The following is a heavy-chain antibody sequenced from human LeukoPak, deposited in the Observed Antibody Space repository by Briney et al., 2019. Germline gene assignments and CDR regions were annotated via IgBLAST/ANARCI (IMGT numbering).Heavy chain of an antibody. V-gene: IGHV1-2*02. CDR2: INPNSGGT. CDR1: GYTFTGYY. D-gene: IGHD3-3*01. J-gene: IGHJ3*02. CDR3: ARSRSYYDFWSGSDDAFDI. Sequence: GASVKVSCKASGYTFTGYYMHWVRQAPGQGLEWMGWINPNSGGTNCAQKFQGRVTMTRDTSISTAYMELSRLRSDDTAVYYCARSRSYYDFWSGSDDAFDIWGQGTMVTVSS.